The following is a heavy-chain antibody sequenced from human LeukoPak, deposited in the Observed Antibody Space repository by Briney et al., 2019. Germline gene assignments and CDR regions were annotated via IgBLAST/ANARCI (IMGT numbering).Heavy chain of an antibody. J-gene: IGHJ4*02. Sequence: TGGSLRLSCTASGFNFNDYYMSWIRQAPGKGLEWISYISSSGSSIDYADSVKGRFTISRDNAKNSLYLQMNSLRAEDTAVYYCARDMYDTSGHLDYWGQGTLVTVSS. D-gene: IGHD3-22*01. V-gene: IGHV3-11*01. CDR3: ARDMYDTSGHLDY. CDR1: GFNFNDYY. CDR2: ISSSGSSI.